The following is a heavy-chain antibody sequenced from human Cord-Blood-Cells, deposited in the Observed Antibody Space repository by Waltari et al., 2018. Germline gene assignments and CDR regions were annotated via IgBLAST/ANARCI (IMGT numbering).Heavy chain of an antibody. CDR1: GYIFTSSH. CDR2: INPSGGST. V-gene: IGHV1-46*01. J-gene: IGHJ4*02. D-gene: IGHD2-2*01. CDR3: ARRPLGPTTAAYDY. Sequence: HVQLVQSGAEDKKPGASVQVSCKAYGYIFTSSHLHLVRQAPGQGLELMGIINPSGGSTSYAQKFQGRVTMTRDTSTSTVYLELSSLRSEDTAVYYCARRPLGPTTAAYDYWGQGTLVTVSS.